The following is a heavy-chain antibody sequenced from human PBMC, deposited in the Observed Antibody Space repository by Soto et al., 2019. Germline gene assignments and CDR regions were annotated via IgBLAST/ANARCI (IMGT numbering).Heavy chain of an antibody. D-gene: IGHD4-17*01. Sequence: EVPLVESGEGLVQPGGSLRLSCAASGFTFSNYAMHWVRQAPGKGLEYVSAISGNGFSTYYGDSVRGRFIISRDNSKNTLYLQMGSLRAEDMAVYYCARGPFTVATWLDYWGQGTLVTVSS. CDR2: ISGNGFST. CDR3: ARGPFTVATWLDY. J-gene: IGHJ4*02. V-gene: IGHV3-64*02. CDR1: GFTFSNYA.